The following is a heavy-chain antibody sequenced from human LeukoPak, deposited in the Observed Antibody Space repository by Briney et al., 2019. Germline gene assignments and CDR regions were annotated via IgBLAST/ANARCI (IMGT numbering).Heavy chain of an antibody. Sequence: PGGCLRLSCTTSGFTFSNYWMYWVRQAPGKGLMWVSRIKSDGTGITYTDSVEGRFTISRDNAKNTLYLQMNSLRDEDTAVYYCVRGQTIDYWGQGTLVTVSS. CDR3: VRGQTIDY. CDR1: GFTFSNYW. V-gene: IGHV3-74*01. J-gene: IGHJ4*02. CDR2: IKSDGTGI. D-gene: IGHD3-3*01.